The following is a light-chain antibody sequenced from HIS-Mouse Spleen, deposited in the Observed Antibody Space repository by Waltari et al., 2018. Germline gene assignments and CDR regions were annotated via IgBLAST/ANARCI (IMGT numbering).Light chain of an antibody. J-gene: IGLJ3*02. CDR3: QSYDSSLSGWV. Sequence: QSVLTQPPSVSGAPGQRVTISCPGSSSNIGAGYDVPWYPQLPGTAPKLLIYGNSNRPSGVPDRFSGSKSGTSASLAITGLQAEDEADYYCQSYDSSLSGWVFGGGTKLTVL. V-gene: IGLV1-40*01. CDR1: SSNIGAGYD. CDR2: GNS.